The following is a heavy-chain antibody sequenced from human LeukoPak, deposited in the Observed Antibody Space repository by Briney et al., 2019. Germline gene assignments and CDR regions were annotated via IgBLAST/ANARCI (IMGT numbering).Heavy chain of an antibody. CDR3: AKERPGAYDI. J-gene: IGHJ3*02. V-gene: IGHV3-23*01. D-gene: IGHD1-1*01. Sequence: GGSLRLSCAAPRFTFSSYAMGWVRQAPGKGLEWVSAIGVSGTSTYYADSVKGRFTISRDSSKNTLYLQMNSLRADDTAIYYCAKERPGAYDIWGQGTMVTVSS. CDR1: RFTFSSYA. CDR2: IGVSGTST.